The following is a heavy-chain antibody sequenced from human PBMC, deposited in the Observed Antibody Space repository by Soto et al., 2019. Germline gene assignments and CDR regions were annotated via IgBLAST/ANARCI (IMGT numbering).Heavy chain of an antibody. D-gene: IGHD2-2*01. J-gene: IGHJ6*02. CDR3: ARELYGSTSWPYYYYGMDV. Sequence: GGSLRLSCAASGFTFSSYAMHWFRQAPVNGLEWVAFISYDGSNKYYADSVKGRFTISRDNSKNTLYLQMNSLRAEDTAVYYCARELYGSTSWPYYYYGMDVWGQGTTVTVSS. CDR2: ISYDGSNK. CDR1: GFTFSSYA. V-gene: IGHV3-30-3*01.